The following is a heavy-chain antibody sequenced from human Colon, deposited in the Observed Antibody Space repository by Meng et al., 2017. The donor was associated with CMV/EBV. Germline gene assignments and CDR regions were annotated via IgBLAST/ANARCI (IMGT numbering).Heavy chain of an antibody. CDR3: ARGPRGCSSTSCYYYYGMDV. J-gene: IGHJ6*02. D-gene: IGHD2-2*01. Sequence: ASVKVSCKTSGYTFDSYGFTWVRQAPGQGLEWMGWISAYNGNTKYAQKFQGRVTMTTDTSTSTAYMELRSLRSEDTAVYYCARGPRGCSSTSCYYYYGMDVWGQGTTVTVSS. V-gene: IGHV1-18*01. CDR1: GYTFDSYG. CDR2: ISAYNGNT.